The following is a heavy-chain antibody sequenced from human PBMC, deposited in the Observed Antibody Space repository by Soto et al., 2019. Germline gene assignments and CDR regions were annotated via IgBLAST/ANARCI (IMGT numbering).Heavy chain of an antibody. J-gene: IGHJ6*01. CDR2: IWYDGSKI. CDR1: GFTFSTYG. CDR3: ERTLEQHQLGFGMDV. Sequence: PGGSLRLSCAASGFTFSTYGMHWVRQAPGKGLEWVAVIWYDGSKIYYADSVKGRFTISRDNSKSTLYLQMNSLRAEDTAVYYCERTLEQHQLGFGMDVWGQGSQVTVYS. V-gene: IGHV3-33*01. D-gene: IGHD6-13*01.